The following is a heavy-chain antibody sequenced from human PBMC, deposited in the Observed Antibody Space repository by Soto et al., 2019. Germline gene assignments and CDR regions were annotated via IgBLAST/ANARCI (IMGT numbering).Heavy chain of an antibody. CDR3: ARHGFYGDYSSNYFDP. V-gene: IGHV5-51*01. CDR1: GYSFTNYW. D-gene: IGHD4-17*01. Sequence: GESLKISCKGSGYSFTNYWIAWVRQMPGKGLEYMGIIYPSDSTTRYSPSFQDQVTISADKSISTAYLQWNSLKASDTAMYYCARHGFYGDYSSNYFDPWGQGTLVTVSS. J-gene: IGHJ5*02. CDR2: IYPSDSTT.